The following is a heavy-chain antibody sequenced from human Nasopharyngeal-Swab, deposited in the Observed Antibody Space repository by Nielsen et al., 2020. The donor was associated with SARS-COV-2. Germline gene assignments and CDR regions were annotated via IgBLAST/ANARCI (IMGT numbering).Heavy chain of an antibody. V-gene: IGHV1-69*10. CDR3: ARATGGGVFDYAMDV. D-gene: IGHD6-13*01. CDR2: IIPILGIA. Sequence: SVKVSCKASGGTFSTNAITWVRQAPGQGLEYMGRIIPILGIAYYPQKFRGRVTITADKSTNTVSMELSSLTSEDTALYYCARATGGGVFDYAMDVWGQGTTVTVSS. J-gene: IGHJ6*02. CDR1: GGTFSTNA.